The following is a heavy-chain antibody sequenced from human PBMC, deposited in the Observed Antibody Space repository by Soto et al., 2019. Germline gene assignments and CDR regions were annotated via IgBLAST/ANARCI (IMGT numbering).Heavy chain of an antibody. J-gene: IGHJ4*02. D-gene: IGHD1-1*01. CDR1: GFTFSSYA. V-gene: IGHV3-23*01. Sequence: EVPLLESGGGLVQPGGSLRLSCTASGFTFSSYAMNWVRQAPGKGLEWVSLISGSGASTYYADSVKGRFTISRDNSKNTLYLQMNSLRAEDTAIYYCAKVFFGEQLGFDYWGQGTLVTVSS. CDR3: AKVFFGEQLGFDY. CDR2: ISGSGAST.